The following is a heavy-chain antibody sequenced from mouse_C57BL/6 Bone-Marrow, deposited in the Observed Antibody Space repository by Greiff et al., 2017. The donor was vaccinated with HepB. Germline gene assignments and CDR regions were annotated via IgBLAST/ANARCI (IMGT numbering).Heavy chain of an antibody. J-gene: IGHJ3*01. CDR2: IHPNSGST. CDR3: AREDYYGSSFPFAY. V-gene: IGHV1-64*01. Sequence: QVQLQQPGAELVKPGASVKLSCKASGYTFTSYWMHWVKQRPGQGLEWIGMIHPNSGSTNYNEKFKSKATLTVDKSSSTAYMQLSSLTSEDSAVYYCAREDYYGSSFPFAYWGQGTLVTVSA. D-gene: IGHD1-1*01. CDR1: GYTFTSYW.